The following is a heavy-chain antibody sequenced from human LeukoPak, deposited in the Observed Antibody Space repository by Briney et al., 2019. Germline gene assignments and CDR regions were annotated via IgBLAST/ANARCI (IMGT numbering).Heavy chain of an antibody. Sequence: GGSLRLSCAASGFTFSSYAMSWVRQAPGKGLEWVSAISASGGTTYYADSVKGRFTISRDNSKNTLYLQMNSLRADDTAVYYCATHSDFGSGSYRWFDPWGQGTLVIVSS. CDR3: ATHSDFGSGSYRWFDP. D-gene: IGHD3-10*01. V-gene: IGHV3-23*01. CDR1: GFTFSSYA. J-gene: IGHJ5*02. CDR2: ISASGGTT.